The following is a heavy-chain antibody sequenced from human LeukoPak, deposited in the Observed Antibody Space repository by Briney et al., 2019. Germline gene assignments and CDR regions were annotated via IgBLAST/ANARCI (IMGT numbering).Heavy chain of an antibody. Sequence: SETLSLTCTVSGGSISSYYWSWIRQPPGKGLEWIGYFHNSGTSTYNPSLKSRVTISADTSKNQFSLKLNSLTTADTAVYYCTRGAVWLIGYWGQGILVTVSS. CDR1: GGSISSYY. J-gene: IGHJ4*02. D-gene: IGHD3-16*01. CDR3: TRGAVWLIGY. CDR2: FHNSGTS. V-gene: IGHV4-59*01.